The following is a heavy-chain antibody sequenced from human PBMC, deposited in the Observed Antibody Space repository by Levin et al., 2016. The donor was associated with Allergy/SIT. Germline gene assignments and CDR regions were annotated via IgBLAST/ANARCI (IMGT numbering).Heavy chain of an antibody. J-gene: IGHJ4*02. CDR2: IYPGDSDT. D-gene: IGHD3-9*01. CDR3: ARRFHSNILTGYDY. Sequence: GGSLRLSCKGSGYSFTSYWIGWVRQMPGKGLEWMGIIYPGDSDTRYSPSFQGQVTISADKSISTAYLQWSSLKASDTAMYYCARRFHSNILTGYDYWGQGTLVTVSS. V-gene: IGHV5-51*01. CDR1: GYSFTSYW.